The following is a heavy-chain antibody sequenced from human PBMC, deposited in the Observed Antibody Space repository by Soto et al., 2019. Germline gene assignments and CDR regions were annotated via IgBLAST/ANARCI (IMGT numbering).Heavy chain of an antibody. CDR3: AKVRYSSPMGYYYGMDV. CDR2: IIPIFGTA. J-gene: IGHJ6*02. Sequence: SLKVSCKASRVAFSKFIVTWVRQAPGLGLEWVGGIIPIFGTANYAQKFQGRVTITADESTSTSYMEVNNLRSEDTAVYYCAKVRYSSPMGYYYGMDVWGQGTTVTVPS. V-gene: IGHV1-69*13. CDR1: RVAFSKFI. D-gene: IGHD6-19*01.